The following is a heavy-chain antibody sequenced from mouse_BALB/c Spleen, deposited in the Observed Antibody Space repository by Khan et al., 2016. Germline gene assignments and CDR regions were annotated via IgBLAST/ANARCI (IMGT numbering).Heavy chain of an antibody. D-gene: IGHD1-2*01. Sequence: EVQLQESGPDLVKPSQSLSLTCPVTRYSLPSGYNWHWIRQFPGNKLDWMGYIYYSGDTNYNPSLKSRISITRDTSKNQFVLQLSTVATEEAATDACAGYANGRSSIYWGRGATLTVYS. V-gene: IGHV3-1*02. CDR3: AGYANGRSSIY. J-gene: IGHJ2*01. CDR1: RYSLPSGYN. CDR2: IYYSGDT.